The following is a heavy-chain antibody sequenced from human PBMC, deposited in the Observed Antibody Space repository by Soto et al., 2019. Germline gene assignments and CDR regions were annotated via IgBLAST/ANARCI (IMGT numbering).Heavy chain of an antibody. J-gene: IGHJ2*01. CDR1: GYTFNTYY. D-gene: IGHD5-18*01. CDR2: FNPSGGTT. CDR3: ARGGYDWYFDL. Sequence: QVQLVQSGAEVKKPGVSVKVSCKASGYTFNTYYIHWVRQAPGQGLEWMGMFNPSGGTTNYAQKLQGRVTLTRDTSTSTVYMELSSLRSEDTAIYYCARGGYDWYFDLWGRGTLVTVSS. V-gene: IGHV1-46*02.